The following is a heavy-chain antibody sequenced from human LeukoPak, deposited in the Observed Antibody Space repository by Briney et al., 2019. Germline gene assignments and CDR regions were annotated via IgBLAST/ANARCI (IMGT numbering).Heavy chain of an antibody. CDR1: GGSFSGYY. D-gene: IGHD6-13*01. Sequence: SETLSLTCAVYGGSFSGYYWSRIRQPPGKGLEWIGEINHSGSTNYNPSLKSRVTISVDTSKNQFSLELSSVTAADTAVYYCARVIIAGYRLGMDVWGQGTTVTVSS. V-gene: IGHV4-34*01. CDR2: INHSGST. CDR3: ARVIIAGYRLGMDV. J-gene: IGHJ6*02.